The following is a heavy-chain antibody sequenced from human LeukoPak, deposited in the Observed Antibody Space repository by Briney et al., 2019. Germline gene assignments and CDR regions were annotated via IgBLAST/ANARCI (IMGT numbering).Heavy chain of an antibody. J-gene: IGHJ6*02. CDR1: GGSISSSSYH. D-gene: IGHD3-22*01. CDR3: ARDRRYYDTSGTVYYDAMDV. V-gene: IGHV4-39*07. Sequence: SETLSLTCTVSGGSISSSSYHWGWIRQPPGKGLEWIGSIYYSGSTNYNPSLKSRVTISVDTSKNHFSLKLSSVTAADTAVYYCARDRRYYDTSGTVYYDAMDVWGQGTTVTVSS. CDR2: IYYSGST.